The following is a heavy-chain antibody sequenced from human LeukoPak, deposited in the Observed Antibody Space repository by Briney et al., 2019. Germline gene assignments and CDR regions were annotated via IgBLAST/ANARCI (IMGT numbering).Heavy chain of an antibody. CDR1: GGSISSGDYY. CDR3: ARAARSEKQWLADY. D-gene: IGHD6-19*01. J-gene: IGHJ4*02. CDR2: IYYSGST. V-gene: IGHV4-31*03. Sequence: SETLSLTCTVSGGSISSGDYYWSWIRQHPGKGLEWIGYIYYSGSTYYNPSLKSRVTISVDTSKNQFSLKLSSVTAADTAVYYCARAARSEKQWLADYWGQGTLVTVSS.